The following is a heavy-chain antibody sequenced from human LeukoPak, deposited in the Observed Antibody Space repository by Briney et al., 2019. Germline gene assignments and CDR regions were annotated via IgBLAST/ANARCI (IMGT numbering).Heavy chain of an antibody. V-gene: IGHV4-34*01. CDR2: INHSGGT. D-gene: IGHD6-19*01. J-gene: IGHJ4*02. CDR1: GGSFSGYS. CDR3: ARDASGWSVY. Sequence: SETLSLTCAVYGGSFSGYSWNWIRQPPVKGLEWIGEINHSGGTNYNPSLKSRVTISVDTSKKQFSLKLSSVTAADTAVYYCARDASGWSVYWGQGTLVTVSS.